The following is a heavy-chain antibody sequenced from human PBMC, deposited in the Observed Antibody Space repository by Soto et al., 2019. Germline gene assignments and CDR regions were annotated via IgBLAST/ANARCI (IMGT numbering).Heavy chain of an antibody. CDR2: ISGSGGST. CDR1: GFTFSSYA. CDR3: AKDPVTMVRGVIISYFDY. J-gene: IGHJ4*02. V-gene: IGHV3-23*01. Sequence: SLRLSCAASGFTFSSYAMSWVRQAPGKGLEWVSAISGSGGSTYYADSVKGRFTISRDNSKNTLYLQMNSLRAEDTAVYYCAKDPVTMVRGVIISYFDYWGQGTLVTVSS. D-gene: IGHD3-10*01.